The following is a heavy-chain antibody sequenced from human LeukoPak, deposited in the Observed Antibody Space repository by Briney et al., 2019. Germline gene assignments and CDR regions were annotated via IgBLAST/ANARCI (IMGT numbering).Heavy chain of an antibody. D-gene: IGHD6-13*01. CDR2: INPRGDAT. CDR1: GNTFIGYW. CDR3: ARVRSRYSSSWPCY. V-gene: IGHV1-46*01. Sequence: ASVKVSCKASGNTFIGYWIHWVRQAPGQGLEWMGAINPRGDATIGAQKFQGRVTTTRDTSTSTVYIELSSLRSEDTAVYYCARVRSRYSSSWPCYWGQGTLVTVSS. J-gene: IGHJ4*02.